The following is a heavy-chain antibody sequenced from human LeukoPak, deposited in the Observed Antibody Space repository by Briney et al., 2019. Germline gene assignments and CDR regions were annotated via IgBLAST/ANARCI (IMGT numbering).Heavy chain of an antibody. V-gene: IGHV3-64*01. CDR3: ARNYYGSGTHAFDI. Sequence: PGGSLRLSCAASGFTFSSYAMHWVRQAPGKGLEYVSAISRNGGSTYYANSVKDRFTIYRDNSKNTLYLQMGSLRAEDMAVYYCARNYYGSGTHAFDIWGQGTMVTVSS. J-gene: IGHJ3*02. D-gene: IGHD3-10*01. CDR2: ISRNGGST. CDR1: GFTFSSYA.